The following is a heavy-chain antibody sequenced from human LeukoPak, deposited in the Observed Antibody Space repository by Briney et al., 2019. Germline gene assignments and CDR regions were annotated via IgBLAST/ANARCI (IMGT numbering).Heavy chain of an antibody. CDR3: ARDPRPFYDILTGSYHPYYFDY. J-gene: IGHJ4*02. CDR2: ISSSGATI. V-gene: IGHV3-48*04. Sequence: GGSLRLSCAASGFTFSSYSMNRVRQAPGKGLEWVSYISSSGATIHYADSVKGRFTISRDNAKNSFYLQMNSLRAEDTAVYYCARDPRPFYDILTGSYHPYYFDYWGQGTLVSVSS. D-gene: IGHD3-9*01. CDR1: GFTFSSYS.